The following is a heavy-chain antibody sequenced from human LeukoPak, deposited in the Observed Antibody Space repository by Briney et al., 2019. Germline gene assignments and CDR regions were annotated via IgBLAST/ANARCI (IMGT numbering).Heavy chain of an antibody. CDR1: GLTFSSYA. CDR2: ISYDGSNK. D-gene: IGHD2-2*01. J-gene: IGHJ6*03. V-gene: IGHV3-30*04. Sequence: GGSLRLSCAASGLTFSSYAMHWVRQAPGKGLEWVAVISYDGSNKYYADSVKGRFTISRDNSKNTLYLQMNSLRAEDTAVYYCARVWDIVVVPAAIGGMDVWGKGTTVTVSS. CDR3: ARVWDIVVVPAAIGGMDV.